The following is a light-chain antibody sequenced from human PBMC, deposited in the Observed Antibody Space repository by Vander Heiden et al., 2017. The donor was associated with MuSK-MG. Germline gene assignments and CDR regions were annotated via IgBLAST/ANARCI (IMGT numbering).Light chain of an antibody. V-gene: IGKV1-12*01. CDR2: AAS. J-gene: IGKJ4*01. CDR3: QQASSFPGA. CDR1: QVISSW. Sequence: DIQMPQSPSSVSASVGASVTITCRASQVISSWLAWYQQKPGKAPKLLIYAASSLQSGVPSRCSGRGSGTVFTLTISSLEPEEFATYYCQQASSFPGAFGEGTKVEIK.